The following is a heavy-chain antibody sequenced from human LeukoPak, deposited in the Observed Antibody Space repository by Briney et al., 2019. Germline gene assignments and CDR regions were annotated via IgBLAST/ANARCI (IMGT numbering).Heavy chain of an antibody. V-gene: IGHV3-7*01. CDR1: GFTFSSYW. J-gene: IGHJ4*02. CDR2: IKQDGSEK. Sequence: GGSLRLSCAASGFTFSSYWMSWVRQAPGQGLKWVANIKQDGSEKYYVDSVKGRFTISRDNAKNSLYLQMNSLRAQDTALYYCARDWVLRYFGGVFDYWGQGTLVTVSS. CDR3: ARDWVLRYFGGVFDY. D-gene: IGHD3-16*01.